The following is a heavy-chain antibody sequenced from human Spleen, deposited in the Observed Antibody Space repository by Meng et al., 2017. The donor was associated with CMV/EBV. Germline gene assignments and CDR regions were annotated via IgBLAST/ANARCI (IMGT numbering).Heavy chain of an antibody. CDR1: GGSISSYY. CDR3: ARLNVEMATRSSWFDP. CDR2: IYTSGST. V-gene: IGHV4-4*07. D-gene: IGHD5-24*01. J-gene: IGHJ5*02. Sequence: QGQLQEPGPGLVKPSETLSLTCTVSGGSISSYYWSWIRQPAWKGLEWIGRIYTSGSTNYNPSLKSRVTMSVDTSKNQFSLKLSSVTAADTAVYYCARLNVEMATRSSWFDPWGQGTLVTVSS.